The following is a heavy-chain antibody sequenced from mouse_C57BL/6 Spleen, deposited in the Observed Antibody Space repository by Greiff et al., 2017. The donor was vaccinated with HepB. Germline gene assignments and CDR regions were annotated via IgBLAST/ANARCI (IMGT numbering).Heavy chain of an antibody. Sequence: QVQLQQSGAELARPGASVKLSCKASGYTFTSYGISWVKQRTGQGLEWIGEIYPRSGNTYYNEKFKGKATLTADKSSSTAYMELRSLTSEDSAAYFCARDDDSSGYSYFDYWGQGTTLTVSS. CDR2: IYPRSGNT. V-gene: IGHV1-81*01. CDR1: GYTFTSYG. D-gene: IGHD3-2*02. J-gene: IGHJ2*01. CDR3: ARDDDSSGYSYFDY.